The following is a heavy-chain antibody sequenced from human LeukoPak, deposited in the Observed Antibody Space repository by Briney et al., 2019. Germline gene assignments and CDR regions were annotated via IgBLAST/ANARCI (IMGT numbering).Heavy chain of an antibody. J-gene: IGHJ6*03. Sequence: GASVKVSCKASGYTFTGYYMHWVRQAPGQGLEWMGWINPNSGGTNYAQKFQGRVTMTRDTSISTAYMELSRLRSDDTAVYYCARDAFKYSSSWSNYYYYYMDVWGKGTTVTVSS. D-gene: IGHD6-13*01. CDR2: INPNSGGT. CDR1: GYTFTGYY. V-gene: IGHV1-2*02. CDR3: ARDAFKYSSSWSNYYYYYMDV.